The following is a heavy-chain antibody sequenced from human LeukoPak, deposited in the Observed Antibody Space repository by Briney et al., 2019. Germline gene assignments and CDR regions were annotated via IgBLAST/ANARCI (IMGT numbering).Heavy chain of an antibody. CDR2: IYTSGST. CDR1: GGSISSYY. Sequence: WETLSLTCTVSGGSISSYYWSWIRQPAGKGLEWIGRIYTSGSTNYNPSLKSRVTMSVDTSKNQFSLKLSSVTAADTAVYYCAREGIVVVYRSYYYYGMDVWGQGTTVTVSS. D-gene: IGHD2-2*01. J-gene: IGHJ6*02. CDR3: AREGIVVVYRSYYYYGMDV. V-gene: IGHV4-4*07.